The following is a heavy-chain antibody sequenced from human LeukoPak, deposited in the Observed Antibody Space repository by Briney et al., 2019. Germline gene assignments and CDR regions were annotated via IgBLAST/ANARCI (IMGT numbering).Heavy chain of an antibody. CDR1: GFTFSNYA. Sequence: GGSLRLSCAASGFTFSNYAMSWVRQAPGKGLEWVAGISGSGGGKYYVNSVKGRFTISRDNSKNTLYLQIDSLRTEDTAVYYCAKERATTPTFDYWGQGTLMTVSS. D-gene: IGHD1-26*01. CDR3: AKERATTPTFDY. CDR2: ISGSGGGK. V-gene: IGHV3-23*01. J-gene: IGHJ4*01.